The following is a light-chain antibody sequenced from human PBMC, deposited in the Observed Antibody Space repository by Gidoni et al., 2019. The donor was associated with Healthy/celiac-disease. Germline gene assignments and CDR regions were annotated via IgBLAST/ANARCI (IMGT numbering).Light chain of an antibody. Sequence: QSVLYSSNNKNYLAWYQQKPGQPPKLLIYWASTRESGVPDRFSGSGSGTDFTLTISSLQAEDVAVYYCQQYYSTPVTFGQGTKLEIK. CDR2: WAS. V-gene: IGKV4-1*01. J-gene: IGKJ2*01. CDR1: QSVLYSSNNKNY. CDR3: QQYYSTPVT.